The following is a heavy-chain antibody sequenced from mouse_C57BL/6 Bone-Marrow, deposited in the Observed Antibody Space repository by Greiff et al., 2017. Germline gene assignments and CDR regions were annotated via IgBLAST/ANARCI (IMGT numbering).Heavy chain of an antibody. Sequence: EVQGVESGGDLVKPGGSLKLSCAASGFTFSSYGMSWVRQTPDKRLEWVATISSGGSYTYYPDSVKGRFTISRDNAKNTLYLQMSSLKSEDTAMYYCARQGVWGNYVGYAMDYWGQGTSVTVSS. CDR3: ARQGVWGNYVGYAMDY. V-gene: IGHV5-6*01. CDR2: ISSGGSYT. CDR1: GFTFSSYG. D-gene: IGHD2-1*01. J-gene: IGHJ4*01.